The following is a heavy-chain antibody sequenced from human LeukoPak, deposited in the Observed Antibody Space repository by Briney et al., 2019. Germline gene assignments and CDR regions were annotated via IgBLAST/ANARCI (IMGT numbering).Heavy chain of an antibody. CDR1: GFTFSSYE. Sequence: PGGSLRLSCAASGFTFSSYEMNWVRQAPGKGLEWVSYISSSGSTIYYADSVKGRFTISRDNAKNSLYLQINSLRAEDTAVYYCARGLRKVWFGEANWFDPWGQGTLVTVSS. CDR2: ISSSGSTI. J-gene: IGHJ5*02. D-gene: IGHD3-10*01. CDR3: ARGLRKVWFGEANWFDP. V-gene: IGHV3-48*03.